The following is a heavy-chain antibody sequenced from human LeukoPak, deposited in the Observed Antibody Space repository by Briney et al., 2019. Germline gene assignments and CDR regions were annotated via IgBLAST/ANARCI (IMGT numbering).Heavy chain of an antibody. V-gene: IGHV4-30-2*01. CDR2: IYHSGST. D-gene: IGHD3-10*01. J-gene: IGHJ4*02. CDR1: GGSISSGGYS. CDR3: ARDRAGSGTYYMVDY. Sequence: PSETLSLTCAVSGGSISSGGYSWSWIRQPPGKGLEWIGYIYHSGSTYYNPSLKSRVTISVDTSKIQFSLKLSSVTAADTAVYYCARDRAGSGTYYMVDYWGQGALVTVSS.